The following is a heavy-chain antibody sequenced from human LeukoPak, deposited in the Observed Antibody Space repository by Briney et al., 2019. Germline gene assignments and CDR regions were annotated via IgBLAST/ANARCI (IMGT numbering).Heavy chain of an antibody. CDR1: GFXFSSFG. CDR3: ARDIGLAVVVPAALDY. CDR2: IWYDGSNK. V-gene: IGHV3-33*01. D-gene: IGHD2-2*01. Sequence: GRSLRLSCVASGFXFSSFGIHWVRQAPGKGLEWVAVIWYDGSNKYYADSVKGRFTISRDNSKNTLYLQMNSLRAEDTAVYYCARDIGLAVVVPAALDYWGQGTLVTVSS. J-gene: IGHJ4*02.